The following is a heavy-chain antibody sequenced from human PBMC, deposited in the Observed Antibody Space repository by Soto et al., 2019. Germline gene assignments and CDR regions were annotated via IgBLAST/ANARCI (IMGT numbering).Heavy chain of an antibody. J-gene: IGHJ4*02. V-gene: IGHV1-8*01. D-gene: IGHD6-6*01. CDR3: AREPIGIAARPKDDY. CDR1: GYTFTSYD. Sequence: GFVKVSCKASGYTFTSYDINWVRQATGQGLEWMGWMNPNSGNTGYAQKFQGRVTMTRNTSISTAYMELSSLRSEDTAVYYCAREPIGIAARPKDDYRGQGTLVTVSS. CDR2: MNPNSGNT.